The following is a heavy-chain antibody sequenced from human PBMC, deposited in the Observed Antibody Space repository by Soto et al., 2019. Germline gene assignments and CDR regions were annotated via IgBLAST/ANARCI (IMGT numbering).Heavy chain of an antibody. J-gene: IGHJ5*02. Sequence: GESLKTSCKGSGYSLTSYWISWVRQMPGKGLEWMGRIDPSDSYTNYSPSFQGHVTISADKSISTAYLQWSSLKASDTAMYYCARHQPGTNGWFDPWGQGTLVTVSS. CDR2: IDPSDSYT. D-gene: IGHD1-7*01. V-gene: IGHV5-10-1*01. CDR1: GYSLTSYW. CDR3: ARHQPGTNGWFDP.